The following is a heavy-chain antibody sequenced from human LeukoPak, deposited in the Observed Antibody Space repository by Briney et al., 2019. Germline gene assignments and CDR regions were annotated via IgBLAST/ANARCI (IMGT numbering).Heavy chain of an antibody. J-gene: IGHJ4*02. CDR1: GFTFSSYG. Sequence: GGSLRLSCAASGFTFSSYGMHWVRQAPGKGLEWVAFIRYDGSNRYYADSVKGRFTISRDNSKNTLYLQMNSLRAEDTAVYYCAKDGIAAAGCFDYWGQGTLVTVSS. V-gene: IGHV3-30*02. D-gene: IGHD6-13*01. CDR3: AKDGIAAAGCFDY. CDR2: IRYDGSNR.